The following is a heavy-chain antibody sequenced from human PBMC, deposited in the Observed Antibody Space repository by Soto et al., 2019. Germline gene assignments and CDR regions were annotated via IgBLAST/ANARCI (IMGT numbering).Heavy chain of an antibody. V-gene: IGHV4-34*01. D-gene: IGHD3-22*01. CDR2: INHSGST. J-gene: IGHJ4*02. CDR3: ATAVFYCASSSGNCSITFDY. Sequence: SETLSLTCAVYGGSFSGYYWSWIRQPPGKGLEWIGEINHSGSTNYNPSLKSRVTISVDTSKNQFSLKLSSVTAADTAVYYCATAVFYCASSSGNCSITFDYWGQGTLVTVSS. CDR1: GGSFSGYY.